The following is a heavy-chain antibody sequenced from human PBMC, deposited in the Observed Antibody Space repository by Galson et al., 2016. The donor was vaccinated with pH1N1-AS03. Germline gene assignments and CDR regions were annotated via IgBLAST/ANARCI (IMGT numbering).Heavy chain of an antibody. D-gene: IGHD2-15*01. V-gene: IGHV3-30*03. CDR1: GFSFNSV. J-gene: IGHJ3*01. CDR2: TSYDERSR. Sequence: SLRLSCAAFGFSFNSVMHWVRQAPGKGLEWVALTSYDERSRIYPDSVKGRFTISRDNSRNTLDLQMNSLRVEDTAVYYCAREGESSGDAGIFDLWGQGTMVTVSS. CDR3: AREGESSGDAGIFDL.